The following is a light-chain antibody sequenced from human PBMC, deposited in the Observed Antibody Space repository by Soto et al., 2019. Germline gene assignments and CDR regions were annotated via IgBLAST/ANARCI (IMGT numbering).Light chain of an antibody. V-gene: IGKV3-15*01. CDR3: QHYYAWPE. CDR1: QSVSTN. Sequence: IVITQSPSTLSVSPGERATLSCRASQSVSTNLAWYQQKPGQAPRLLIHGASTRATGIPARFSGSGSGTEFTLTISSLQSEDFAVYYCQHYYAWPEFGQGTKVDIK. J-gene: IGKJ1*01. CDR2: GAS.